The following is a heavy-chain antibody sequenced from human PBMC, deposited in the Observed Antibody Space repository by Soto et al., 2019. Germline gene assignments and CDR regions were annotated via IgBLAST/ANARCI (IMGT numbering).Heavy chain of an antibody. CDR2: AHHSGRT. CDR1: GGSMSSSNW. J-gene: IGHJ4*02. CDR3: ARGGTFPTGY. V-gene: IGHV4-4*02. Sequence: SETLSLTCTVSGGSMSSSNWLNWVRQSPGKGLEWIGEAHHSGRTNYNPSLKSRVTISIDTSKNQFSLKLSSVTAADTAVYYCARGGTFPTGYWSQGTLVTVSS. D-gene: IGHD3-9*01.